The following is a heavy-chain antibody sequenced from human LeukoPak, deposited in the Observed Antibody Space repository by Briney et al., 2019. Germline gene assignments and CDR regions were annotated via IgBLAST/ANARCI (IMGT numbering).Heavy chain of an antibody. CDR2: ISSSSSYI. D-gene: IGHD3-22*01. CDR3: ARDRYYDSSGYSHDLDY. Sequence: GGSLRLSCAASGFTFSSYSMTWVRQAPGKGLEWVSSISSSSSYIYYADSVKGRFTISRDNAKNSLYLQMNSLRAEDTAVYYCARDRYYDSSGYSHDLDYWGQGTLVTVSS. J-gene: IGHJ4*02. V-gene: IGHV3-21*01. CDR1: GFTFSSYS.